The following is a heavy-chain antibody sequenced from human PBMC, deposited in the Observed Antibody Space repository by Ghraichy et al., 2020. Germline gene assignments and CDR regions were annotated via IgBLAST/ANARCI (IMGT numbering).Heavy chain of an antibody. D-gene: IGHD3-22*01. J-gene: IGHJ3*01. Sequence: SQTLSLTCTVSGGSISSYYWSWIRQPPGKGLEWIGYIYYSGSTNYNPSLKSRVTISVDTSKNQFSLKLSSLTAADTAVYYCARNGGYYDSSGYLGVWGQGTMVTVSS. CDR1: GGSISSYY. CDR3: ARNGGYYDSSGYLGV. V-gene: IGHV4-59*01. CDR2: IYYSGST.